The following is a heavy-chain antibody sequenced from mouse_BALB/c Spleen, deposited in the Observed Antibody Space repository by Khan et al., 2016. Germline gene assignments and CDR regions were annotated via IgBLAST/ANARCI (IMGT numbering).Heavy chain of an antibody. V-gene: IGHV9-3*02. J-gene: IGHJ3*01. CDR1: GYTFTNYG. Sequence: QIQLVQSGPELKKPGETVKISCKASGYTFTNYGMNWVKQAPGKGLKWMGWINTNTGEPTYAEECKGRFAFSLETSASNASLQINNLKNEDTATXYCAEDYYGSNWFAYWGRGTLVTVSA. CDR2: INTNTGEP. CDR3: AEDYYGSNWFAY. D-gene: IGHD1-1*01.